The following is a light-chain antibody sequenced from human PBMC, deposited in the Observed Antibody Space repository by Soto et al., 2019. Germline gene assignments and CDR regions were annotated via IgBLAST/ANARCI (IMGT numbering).Light chain of an antibody. Sequence: VMKQSPATLSLSAGGRATLSCRASQSISDTLAWYQQKPGQAPRLLIYGESARVPGFPDRFSGSGSGTELTLTISSLQSEDFTVYYCQEYNKWPLTFGQGTKVDI. V-gene: IGKV3-15*01. CDR1: QSISDT. CDR3: QEYNKWPLT. J-gene: IGKJ1*01. CDR2: GES.